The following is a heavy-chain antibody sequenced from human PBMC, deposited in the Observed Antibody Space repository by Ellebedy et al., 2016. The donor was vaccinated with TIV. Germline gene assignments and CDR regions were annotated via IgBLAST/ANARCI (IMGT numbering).Heavy chain of an antibody. V-gene: IGHV1-69*13. J-gene: IGHJ6*02. CDR2: IIPIFGTA. CDR3: ARDSVNRDILTGYRPYYYGMDV. Sequence: SVKVSXXASGGTFSSYAISWVRQAPGQGLEWMGGIIPIFGTANYAQKFQGRVTITADESTSTAYMELSSLRSEDTAVYYCARDSVNRDILTGYRPYYYGMDVWGQGTTVTVSS. CDR1: GGTFSSYA. D-gene: IGHD3-9*01.